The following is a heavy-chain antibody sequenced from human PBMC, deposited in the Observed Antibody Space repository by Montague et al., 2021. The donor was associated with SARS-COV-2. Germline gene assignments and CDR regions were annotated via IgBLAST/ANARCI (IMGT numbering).Heavy chain of an antibody. CDR1: GSTIDDYG. J-gene: IGHJ4*02. CDR2: VTRNGDST. Sequence: SLRLSCAASGSTIDDYGMSWVRQGPGKGLEWVSGVTRNGDSTDFADSVKGRFTISRDNAKNSLYLQMNSLRAEDTALYYCVRGFRNGPFDVWGQGTLVSVSS. CDR3: VRGFRNGPFDV. V-gene: IGHV3-20*04. D-gene: IGHD1-14*01.